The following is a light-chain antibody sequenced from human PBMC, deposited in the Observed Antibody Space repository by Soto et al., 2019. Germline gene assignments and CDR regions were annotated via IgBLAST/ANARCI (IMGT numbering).Light chain of an antibody. CDR1: QGISSW. CDR2: AAS. CDR3: QQANSFPLT. Sequence: DIQMTQSPSSVSASVGDRVTITCRASQGISSWIAWYQQKPGKAPKLLIYAASSLESGVPSRFSGSGSGTDFTLTINSLQTEDFATYYCQQANSFPLTFGGGTKVEIK. V-gene: IGKV1D-12*01. J-gene: IGKJ4*01.